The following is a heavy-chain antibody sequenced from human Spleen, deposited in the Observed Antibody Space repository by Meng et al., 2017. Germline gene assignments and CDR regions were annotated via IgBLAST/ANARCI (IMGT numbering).Heavy chain of an antibody. CDR1: GGSFSDYY. J-gene: IGHJ4*02. D-gene: IGHD5-24*01. Sequence: QVPLQQWGAGLLKPSETLSLTCVVSGGSFSDYYWCWIRQPPGKGLEWIGEINHSGSTNYNPSLESRATISVDTSQNNLSLKLSSVTAADTAVYYCATIAGSVDYWGQGTLVTVSS. CDR2: INHSGST. CDR3: ATIAGSVDY. V-gene: IGHV4-34*01.